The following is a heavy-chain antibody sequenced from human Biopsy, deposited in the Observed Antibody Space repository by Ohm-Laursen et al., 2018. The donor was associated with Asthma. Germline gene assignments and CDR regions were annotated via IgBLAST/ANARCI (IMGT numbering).Heavy chain of an antibody. CDR3: ARDMGAGPNQPPSGSGSSHLYGMDV. CDR1: GFSFDDYA. CDR2: ISWNSSTI. Sequence: SLRLSCAASGFSFDDYAMFWVRQAPGKGLEWVSGISWNSSTIGYADSVKGRFTISRDNAKNSLYLQMNSLGPEDTAVYYCARDMGAGPNQPPSGSGSSHLYGMDVWGQGTTVTVSS. J-gene: IGHJ6*02. V-gene: IGHV3-9*01. D-gene: IGHD3-10*01.